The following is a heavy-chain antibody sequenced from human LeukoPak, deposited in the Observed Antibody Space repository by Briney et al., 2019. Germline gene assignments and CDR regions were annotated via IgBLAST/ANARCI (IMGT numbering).Heavy chain of an antibody. CDR1: GGSLSSGSYY. J-gene: IGHJ3*02. CDR3: ARGLLWFLDAFDI. Sequence: PSQTLSLTCTVSGGSLSSGSYYWSWIRQPAGKGLEWIGRIYTSGSTNHNPSLKSRVTISVDTSKNQFSLKLSSVTAADTAVYYCARGLLWFLDAFDIWGQGTMVTVSS. D-gene: IGHD5-18*01. CDR2: IYTSGST. V-gene: IGHV4-61*02.